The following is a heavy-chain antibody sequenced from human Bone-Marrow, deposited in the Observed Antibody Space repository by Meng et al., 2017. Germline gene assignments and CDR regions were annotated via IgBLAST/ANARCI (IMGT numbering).Heavy chain of an antibody. V-gene: IGHV1-3*01. J-gene: IGHJ4*02. Sequence: VQLVQSGAEVKKPGDSVKVSCKASGYTFTSYAMHWVRQAPGQRLEWMGWINAGNGNTKYSQKFQGRVTITRDTSASTAYMELSSLRSEDTAVYYCIFGGLGSYYGFDYWGQGTLVTVSS. D-gene: IGHD3-10*01. CDR2: INAGNGNT. CDR3: IFGGLGSYYGFDY. CDR1: GYTFTSYA.